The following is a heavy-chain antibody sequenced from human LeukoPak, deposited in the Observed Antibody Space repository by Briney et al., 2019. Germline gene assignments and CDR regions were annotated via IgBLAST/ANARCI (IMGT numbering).Heavy chain of an antibody. Sequence: SVKVSCKASGGTFSSYAISWVRQAPGQGLEWMGRIIPILGIANYAQKFQGRVTITADKSTSTAYMELNSLRAEDTAVYYCARVYVDIVVVPAATTWRAFDNWGQGTMVTVSS. J-gene: IGHJ3*02. CDR1: GGTFSSYA. V-gene: IGHV1-69*04. D-gene: IGHD2-2*03. CDR3: ARVYVDIVVVPAATTWRAFDN. CDR2: IIPILGIA.